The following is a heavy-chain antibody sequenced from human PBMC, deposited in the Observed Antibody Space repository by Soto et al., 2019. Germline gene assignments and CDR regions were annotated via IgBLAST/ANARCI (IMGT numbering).Heavy chain of an antibody. V-gene: IGHV3-23*01. CDR3: AKDHSLISPRGLCFGELSPGSGLGAFDI. Sequence: GGSLRLSCAASGFTFSSYAMSWVRQAPGKGLEWVSAISGSGIGTYYADSVKGRFTISRDNSKNTLYLQMNSLRAEDTAVYYCAKDHSLISPRGLCFGELSPGSGLGAFDIWGQGSMV. J-gene: IGHJ3*02. CDR1: GFTFSSYA. CDR2: ISGSGIGT. D-gene: IGHD3-10*01.